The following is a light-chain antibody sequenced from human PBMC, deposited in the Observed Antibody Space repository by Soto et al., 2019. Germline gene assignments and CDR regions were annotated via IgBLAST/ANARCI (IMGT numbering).Light chain of an antibody. CDR1: RSDVGASNY. Sequence: QPVLTQPASVSGSPGQSITISCTGTRSDVGASNYVSWYQQHPGEAPKLMISDVTDRPSGVSYRFSGSKSGSTASLTISGLQAEDEADYFCSSYTTSSTVVFVGGTKVTVL. CDR3: SSYTTSSTVV. J-gene: IGLJ2*01. V-gene: IGLV2-14*03. CDR2: DVT.